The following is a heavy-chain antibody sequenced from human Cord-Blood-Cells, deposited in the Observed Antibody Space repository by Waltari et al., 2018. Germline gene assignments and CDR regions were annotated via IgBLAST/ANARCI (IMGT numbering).Heavy chain of an antibody. CDR2: IYYSGST. V-gene: IGHV4-39*01. D-gene: IGHD3-3*01. CDR1: GGSISSSSYY. Sequence: QLQLQESGPGLVKPSETLSLTCTVSGGSISSSSYYWGWIRQPPGKGLEWIGSIYYSGSTYSSPSLKSRVTISVDTSKNQFSLKLSSVTAADTAVYYCARGDYDFWSGYYDYWGQGTLVTVSS. J-gene: IGHJ4*02. CDR3: ARGDYDFWSGYYDY.